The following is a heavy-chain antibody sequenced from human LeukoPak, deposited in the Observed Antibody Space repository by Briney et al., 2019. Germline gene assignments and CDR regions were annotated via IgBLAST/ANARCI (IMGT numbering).Heavy chain of an antibody. D-gene: IGHD5-12*01. Sequence: KPSETLSLTCTVSGGSISSYYWSWIRQPPGKGLEWIGYIYYSGSTNYNPSLKSRVTISVDTSKNQFSLKLSSVTAADTAVYYCASNQWLRSTSGAFDIWGQGTMVTVSS. CDR3: ASNQWLRSTSGAFDI. J-gene: IGHJ3*02. V-gene: IGHV4-59*01. CDR1: GGSISSYY. CDR2: IYYSGST.